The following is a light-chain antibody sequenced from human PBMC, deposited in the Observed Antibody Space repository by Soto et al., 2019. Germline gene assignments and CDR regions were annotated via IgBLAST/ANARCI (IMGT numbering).Light chain of an antibody. CDR2: DVS. J-gene: IGLJ1*01. CDR3: CSYAGSYTLFV. V-gene: IGLV2-11*01. Sequence: QRRVVSGCTCQSVPYPCTGNSSGVGGYNYVSWYQQYPGKVPKLMIYDVSKRPSGVPDRFSGSKSGNTASLTISGLQAEDEADYYCCSYAGSYTLFVFGSGTKVTVL. CDR1: SSGVGGYNY.